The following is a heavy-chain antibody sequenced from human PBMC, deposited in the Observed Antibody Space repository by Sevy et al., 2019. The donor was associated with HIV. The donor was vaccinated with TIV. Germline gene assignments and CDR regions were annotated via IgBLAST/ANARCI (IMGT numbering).Heavy chain of an antibody. Sequence: SETLSLTCTVSGGSIDSSPYYWGWIRQPPGKGLEWIGSLYYNGKTFYTPSLKSRVTISVDTSKNVFSLRVTSVTAADTAIDYCATTPVKMFGIVVPVYYFDSWGQGTLVTVSS. D-gene: IGHD3-3*01. CDR1: GGSIDSSPYY. CDR2: LYYNGKT. CDR3: ATTPVKMFGIVVPVYYFDS. J-gene: IGHJ4*02. V-gene: IGHV4-39*01.